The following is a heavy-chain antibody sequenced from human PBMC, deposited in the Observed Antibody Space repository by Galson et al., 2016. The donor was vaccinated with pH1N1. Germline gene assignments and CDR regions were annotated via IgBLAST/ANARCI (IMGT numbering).Heavy chain of an antibody. D-gene: IGHD4-17*01. CDR2: ISTGRRVV. CDR3: ARLAYGDSFDS. CDR1: GFIFSDYS. Sequence: SLRLSCAASGFIFSDYSFIWVRQAPGKGLEWLSYISTGRRVVQYADSVKGRLTISRDNAQSSVYLQINSLRLEDTAVYHCARLAYGDSFDSWGRGTLVAVSS. V-gene: IGHV3-48*04. J-gene: IGHJ4*02.